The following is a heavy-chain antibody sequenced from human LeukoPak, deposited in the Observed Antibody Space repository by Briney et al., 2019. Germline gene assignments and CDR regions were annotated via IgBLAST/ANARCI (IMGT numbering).Heavy chain of an antibody. D-gene: IGHD4-23*01. CDR2: ISYDGSNK. Sequence: PGGSLRLSCAASGFTFSSYGMHWVRPAPGKGLEWVAVISYDGSNKYYADSVKGRFTISRDNSKNTLYLQMNSLRAEDTAVYYCAKDQLRWSPGVSYWGQGTLVTVSS. CDR1: GFTFSSYG. CDR3: AKDQLRWSPGVSY. V-gene: IGHV3-30*18. J-gene: IGHJ4*02.